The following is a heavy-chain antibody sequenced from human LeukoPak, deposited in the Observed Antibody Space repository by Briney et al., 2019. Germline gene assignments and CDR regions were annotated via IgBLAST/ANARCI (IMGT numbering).Heavy chain of an antibody. J-gene: IGHJ4*02. CDR2: TYHRSTWYD. CDR3: TREVAGTGGFDY. CDR1: GDSVSSNNAA. Sequence: PSQTLSLTCAISGDSVSSNNAAWNWIRQSPSRGLGWLGRTYHRSTWYDDYVVSVRSRLTITPDISKNQVSLQLNSVTPEDTAVYYCTREVAGTGGFDYWGQGITVTVSS. V-gene: IGHV6-1*01. D-gene: IGHD6-13*01.